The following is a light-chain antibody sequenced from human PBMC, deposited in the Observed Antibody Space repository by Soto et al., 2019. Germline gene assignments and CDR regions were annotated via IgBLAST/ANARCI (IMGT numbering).Light chain of an antibody. CDR1: QSVSSSY. Sequence: EIVLTQSPATLSLSPWERATLSCRASQSVSSSYLAWYQQKPGQAPRLLIYGASSRATGIPDRISGSGSGTDFTLTVSRLAPEDFAVYYCQQYGNSPTWTFGQGTKVDIK. CDR3: QQYGNSPTWT. J-gene: IGKJ1*01. CDR2: GAS. V-gene: IGKV3-20*01.